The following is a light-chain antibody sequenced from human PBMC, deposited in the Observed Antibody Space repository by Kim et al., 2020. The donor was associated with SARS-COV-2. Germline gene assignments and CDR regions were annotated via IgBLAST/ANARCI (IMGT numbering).Light chain of an antibody. J-gene: IGLJ1*01. CDR3: CSRDINTDAVV. CDR2: NRD. V-gene: IGLV3-19*01. CDR1: GLRNFY. Sequence: SSELTQDPAVPVALGQTVTITCQGDGLRNFYASWYQQRPGQAPRLLFYNRDTRPSGIPDRFSASSSENTASLTITGAQADDEAVYSCCSRDINTDAVVFG.